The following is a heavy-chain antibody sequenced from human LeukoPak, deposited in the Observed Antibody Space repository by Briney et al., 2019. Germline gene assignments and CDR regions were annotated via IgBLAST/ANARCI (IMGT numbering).Heavy chain of an antibody. D-gene: IGHD1-26*01. CDR1: GFTFSSYS. V-gene: IGHV3-48*01. Sequence: GGSLRLSCAASGFTFSSYSMNWVRQAPGKGLEWVSYISSSSSTIYYADSVKGRFTISRDNSKNTLYLQMNSLRAEDTAVYYCARDLLLGGSYNSDAFDIWGQGTMVTVSS. J-gene: IGHJ3*02. CDR3: ARDLLLGGSYNSDAFDI. CDR2: ISSSSSTI.